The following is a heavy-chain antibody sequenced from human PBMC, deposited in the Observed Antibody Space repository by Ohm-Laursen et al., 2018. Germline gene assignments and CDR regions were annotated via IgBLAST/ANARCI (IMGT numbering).Heavy chain of an antibody. CDR3: ATSNNWYYFDY. V-gene: IGHV4-39*01. J-gene: IGHJ4*02. CDR1: GGSISSSSYY. Sequence: GTLSLTCIVSGGSISSSSYYWGWIRQPPGKGLEWIGGMYYSGNTYYNPSLKSRVTIAVDTPKNQFSLKLISVTAADTSVYYCATSNNWYYFDYWGQGTLVTVSS. CDR2: MYYSGNT. D-gene: IGHD6-13*01.